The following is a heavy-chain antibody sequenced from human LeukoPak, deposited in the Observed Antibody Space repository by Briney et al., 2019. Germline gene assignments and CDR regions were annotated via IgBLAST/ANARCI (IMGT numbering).Heavy chain of an antibody. D-gene: IGHD6-13*01. CDR1: GFTVSSNY. CDR2: IYSGGST. J-gene: IGHJ3*02. CDR3: ARPPPEGIAAADYAFDI. Sequence: PGGSLRLSCAASGFTVSSNYMSWVRQAPGKGLEWVSVIYSGGSTYYADSVKGRFTISRDNSKNTLYLQMNSLRAEDTAVYYCARPPPEGIAAADYAFDIWGQGKMVTVSS. V-gene: IGHV3-53*01.